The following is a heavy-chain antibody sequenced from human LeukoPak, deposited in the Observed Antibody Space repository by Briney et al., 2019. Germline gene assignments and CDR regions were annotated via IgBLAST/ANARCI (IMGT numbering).Heavy chain of an antibody. CDR1: GGSISSRSYY. CDR2: ISDSGNS. D-gene: IGHD3-16*02. V-gene: IGHV4-39*01. CDR3: ARAPGSYRPRPYMN. J-gene: IGHJ4*02. Sequence: SETLSLTCTVSGGSISSRSYYWGWIRQPPGKGLVWIGKISDSGNSYYSPSLRSRVTISIDTSKNQFSLKLSSVTAADTAVYYCARAPGSYRPRPYMNWGQGTLVTVSS.